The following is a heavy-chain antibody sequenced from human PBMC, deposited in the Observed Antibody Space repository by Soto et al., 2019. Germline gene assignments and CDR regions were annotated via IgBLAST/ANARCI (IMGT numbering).Heavy chain of an antibody. CDR2: INPNSGAT. V-gene: IGHV1-2*02. Sequence: QVQLVQSGAEVKKPGASVKVSCRASGYTFTGYFMHWVRQAPGQGLEWMGWINPNSGATKYAQTFQGRVTLRRDTSIRTAYMELSGLSSDDTAVYYCARGGGTILAPLPWGQGTLVTVSS. CDR3: ARGGGTILAPLP. CDR1: GYTFTGYF. J-gene: IGHJ5*02. D-gene: IGHD3-3*01.